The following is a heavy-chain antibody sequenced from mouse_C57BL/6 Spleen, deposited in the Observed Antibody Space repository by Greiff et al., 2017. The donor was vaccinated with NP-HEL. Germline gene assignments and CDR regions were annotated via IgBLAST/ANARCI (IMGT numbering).Heavy chain of an antibody. D-gene: IGHD4-1*01. CDR1: GYTFTSYW. CDR2: IHPNSGST. CDR3: AREGTGRDYFDY. Sequence: VQLQQPGAELVKPGASVKLSCKASGYTFTSYWMHWVKQRPGQGLEWIGMIHPNSGSTNYNEKFKSKATLTVDKSSSTAYMQLSSLTSEDSAVYYCAREGTGRDYFDYWGQGTTLTVSS. J-gene: IGHJ2*01. V-gene: IGHV1-64*01.